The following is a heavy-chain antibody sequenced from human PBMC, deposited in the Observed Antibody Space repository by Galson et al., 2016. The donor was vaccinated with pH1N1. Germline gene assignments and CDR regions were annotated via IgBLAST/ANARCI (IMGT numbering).Heavy chain of an antibody. CDR1: GLTFNNYA. J-gene: IGHJ4*02. D-gene: IGHD7-27*01. CDR3: AKADRIWASYFDY. Sequence: SLRLSCAASGLTFNNYAMSWVRQAPGKGLEWVSGIEDGGGGTEYADSVKGRFTISRDNSKNTLSLQMNSLRAEDTAVYFCAKADRIWASYFDYWGQGTLVTVSS. V-gene: IGHV3-23*01. CDR2: IEDGGGGT.